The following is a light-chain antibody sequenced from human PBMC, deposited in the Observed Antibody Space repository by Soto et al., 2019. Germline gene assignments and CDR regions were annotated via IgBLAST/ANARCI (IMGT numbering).Light chain of an antibody. Sequence: QSALTQPASVSGSPGQSITMSCTGTSSDVGAHNYVSWYRQHPGKAPRLMIYDVSNRPSGVSNRFSGSKSGNTASLSISGLQAEDEADYYCKSYRGSNYVFGTGTKLTVL. J-gene: IGLJ1*01. CDR3: KSYRGSNYV. CDR1: SSDVGAHNY. CDR2: DVS. V-gene: IGLV2-14*01.